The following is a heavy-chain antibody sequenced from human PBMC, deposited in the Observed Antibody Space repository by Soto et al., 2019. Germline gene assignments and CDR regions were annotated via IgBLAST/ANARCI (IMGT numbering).Heavy chain of an antibody. J-gene: IGHJ4*02. CDR1: GVTFSMSA. Sequence: EVQLLESGGGLVQPGGSLRLSCTASGVTFSMSAMTWVRQSPEKGLEWVSSITPSSLSTYYADSVKGRFTISRDNSKNTVYLQMNSLRVEDTATYYCAKDGYCNGTTCNLGGGYYFDYWGQGTQVTVSS. CDR3: AKDGYCNGTTCNLGGGYYFDY. V-gene: IGHV3-23*01. CDR2: ITPSSLST. D-gene: IGHD2-8*01.